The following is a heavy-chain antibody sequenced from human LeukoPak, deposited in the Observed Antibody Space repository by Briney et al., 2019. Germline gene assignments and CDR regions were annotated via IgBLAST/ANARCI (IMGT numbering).Heavy chain of an antibody. CDR2: INSDGSWT. D-gene: IGHD3-16*01. J-gene: IGHJ4*02. CDR3: ANSHTFGGAPASFDY. V-gene: IGHV3-74*01. Sequence: GGSLRLSCAASGNYWMHWVRQAPGKGLVWVSHINSDGSWTSYADSVKGRFTISKDNAKNTVYLQMNSLRAEDTAVYYCANSHTFGGAPASFDYWGQGTLVTVSS. CDR1: GNYW.